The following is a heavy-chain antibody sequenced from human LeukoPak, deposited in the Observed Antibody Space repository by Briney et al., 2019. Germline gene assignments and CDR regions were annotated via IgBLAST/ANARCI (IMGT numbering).Heavy chain of an antibody. CDR2: IYHSGST. CDR3: ASYYYDSSGFDY. V-gene: IGHV4-30-2*01. Sequence: PSQTLSLTCAVSGGSISSGGYSWRWIRQPPGKGLEWIGYIYHSGSTYYNPSLKCRVTISVDRSKSQFSLKLSSVTAADTAVYYCASYYYDSSGFDYWGQGTLVTVSS. CDR1: GGSISSGGYS. J-gene: IGHJ4*02. D-gene: IGHD3-22*01.